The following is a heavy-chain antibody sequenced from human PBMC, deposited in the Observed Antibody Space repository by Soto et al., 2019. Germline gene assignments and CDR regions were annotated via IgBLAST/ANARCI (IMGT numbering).Heavy chain of an antibody. D-gene: IGHD1-1*01. CDR3: VKGYWKGDV. CDR1: GFTFSTYA. J-gene: IGHJ6*02. Sequence: EVQLLESGGGLVQPGGSLRLSCAASGFTFSTYAMNWVRQAPGNGLGWVSAISGSGGRIHNADAVKGRFPISRDNSKNTLYLQMNSLRDEVTAVYHCVKGYWKGDVWGQGTTVTVSS. CDR2: ISGSGGRI. V-gene: IGHV3-23*01.